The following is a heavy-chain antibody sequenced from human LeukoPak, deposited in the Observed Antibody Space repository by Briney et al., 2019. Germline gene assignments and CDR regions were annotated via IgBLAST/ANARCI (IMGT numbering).Heavy chain of an antibody. V-gene: IGHV4-31*03. D-gene: IGHD6-25*01. J-gene: IGHJ3*02. CDR1: GGSISSSRYY. CDR3: ARDASGWGYAFDI. CDR2: IHSSGST. Sequence: PSETLSLTCTVSGGSISSSRYYWTWIRQHPGKGLEWIGSIHSSGSTDYNPSLKSRVIISRDTSRNHLSLRLSSVTAADAAVYYCARDASGWGYAFDIWGQGTMVTVSS.